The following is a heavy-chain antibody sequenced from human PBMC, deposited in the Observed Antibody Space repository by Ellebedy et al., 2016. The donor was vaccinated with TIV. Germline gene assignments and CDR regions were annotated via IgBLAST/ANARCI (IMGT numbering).Heavy chain of an antibody. CDR2: ITGSGDTT. Sequence: GESLKISCTASGFTFSSYAMSCVRQAPGKGLEWVSGITGSGDTTYYADSVKGRFTISRDNSKNTLHLQMSGLTAGDTAVYYCAKDRRSGWTCTVGYWGQGTLVTVSS. CDR1: GFTFSSYA. J-gene: IGHJ4*02. D-gene: IGHD6-19*01. V-gene: IGHV3-23*01. CDR3: AKDRRSGWTCTVGY.